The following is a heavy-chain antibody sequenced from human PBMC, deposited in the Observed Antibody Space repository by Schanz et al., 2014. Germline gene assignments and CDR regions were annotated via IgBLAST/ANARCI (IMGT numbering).Heavy chain of an antibody. J-gene: IGHJ4*02. CDR1: GFTFSSYA. Sequence: QEQLVESGGGVVQPGRSLRLSCAASGFTFSSYAIHWVRQAPGKGLEWVAVIWNDGSDKYYADSVKGRFTISRDNSKNMLYLQMNSLRAEDTAVYYCARGTPFLCDYWGQGTLVTVSS. V-gene: IGHV3-33*01. CDR3: ARGTPFLCDY. D-gene: IGHD3-16*01. CDR2: IWNDGSDK.